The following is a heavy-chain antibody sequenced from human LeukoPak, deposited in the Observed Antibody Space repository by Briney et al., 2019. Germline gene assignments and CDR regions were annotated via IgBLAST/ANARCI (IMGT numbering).Heavy chain of an antibody. Sequence: GGSLRLSCAASGFIFISYGMSWVRQAPGKGLEWVSAISGSGGSTYYADSVKGRFTISRDNSKNTLYLQMNSLRAEDTAVYYCARAPDGYNYIPILGFDYWGQGTLVTVSS. CDR3: ARAPDGYNYIPILGFDY. D-gene: IGHD5-24*01. J-gene: IGHJ4*02. CDR1: GFIFISYG. V-gene: IGHV3-23*01. CDR2: ISGSGGST.